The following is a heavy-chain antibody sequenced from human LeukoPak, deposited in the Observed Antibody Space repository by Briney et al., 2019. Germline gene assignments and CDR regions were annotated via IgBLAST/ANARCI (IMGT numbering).Heavy chain of an antibody. CDR1: GGSFSGYY. D-gene: IGHD6-19*01. J-gene: IGHJ4*02. V-gene: IGHV4-34*01. Sequence: SETLSLTCAVYGGSFSGYYWSWIRQPPGKGLEWIGEINHSGSTNYNPSLKSRVTISVDTSKNQFSLKLSSVTAADTAVYYCARVGENSSGWYRSYLGPKYHYFDYWGQGTLVTVSS. CDR3: ARVGENSSGWYRSYLGPKYHYFDY. CDR2: INHSGST.